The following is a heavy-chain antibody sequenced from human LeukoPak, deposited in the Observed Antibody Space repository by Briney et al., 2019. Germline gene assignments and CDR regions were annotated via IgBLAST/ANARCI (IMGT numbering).Heavy chain of an antibody. Sequence: GGSLRLSCAASGCIFRNYAMSWVRQAPGKGLEWVSAITGSGDTTYYADSVKGRFTISRVNSKNTLYVEMNTLRAEDTAVYYCAKWGDYDILTGYYVSDFWGQGTLVTVSS. CDR1: GCIFRNYA. CDR3: AKWGDYDILTGYYVSDF. D-gene: IGHD3-9*01. J-gene: IGHJ4*02. CDR2: ITGSGDTT. V-gene: IGHV3-23*01.